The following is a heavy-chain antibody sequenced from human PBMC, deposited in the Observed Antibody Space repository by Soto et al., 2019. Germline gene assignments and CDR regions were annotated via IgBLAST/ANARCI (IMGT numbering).Heavy chain of an antibody. Sequence: VQLVQSGVEVKKPGASVKVSCEASGYTFTSYKISWLRQAPGQGLEWLGWINPHNGKTDYAQKVQDRVTMTADTSTSTAYMELRSVRSDDTAMYYCARLYSEGSGFYYREFDYWGQGTLVTVSS. CDR1: GYTFTSYK. D-gene: IGHD1-26*01. CDR2: INPHNGKT. V-gene: IGHV1-18*01. J-gene: IGHJ4*02. CDR3: ARLYSEGSGFYYREFDY.